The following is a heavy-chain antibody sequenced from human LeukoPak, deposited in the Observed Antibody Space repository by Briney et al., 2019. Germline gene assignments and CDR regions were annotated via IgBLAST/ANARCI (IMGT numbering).Heavy chain of an antibody. J-gene: IGHJ3*02. D-gene: IGHD2-15*01. Sequence: ASVKVSCKASGYTFTGYYMHWVRQAPGQGLEWMGWINPNSGGTNYAQKFQGRVTMTRDTSISTAYMELSRLRSDDTAVYYCARVKIPLLKVVVAAPGAFDIWGQGTMVTVSS. V-gene: IGHV1-2*02. CDR2: INPNSGGT. CDR1: GYTFTGYY. CDR3: ARVKIPLLKVVVAAPGAFDI.